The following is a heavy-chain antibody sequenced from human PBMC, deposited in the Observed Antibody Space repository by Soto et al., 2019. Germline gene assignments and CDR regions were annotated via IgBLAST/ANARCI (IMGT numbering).Heavy chain of an antibody. CDR2: ISSSSSYI. CDR1: GFTFSSYS. CDR3: ARDPYGGRHFDY. J-gene: IGHJ4*02. V-gene: IGHV3-21*01. Sequence: EVQLVESGGGLVKPGGSLRLSCAASGFTFSSYSMNWVRQAPGKGLEWVSSISSSSSYIYYADSVKGRFTISRDNAKNSLYLQMNSLRAEDTAVYYCARDPYGGRHFDYWGQGTLFTVSS. D-gene: IGHD3-10*01.